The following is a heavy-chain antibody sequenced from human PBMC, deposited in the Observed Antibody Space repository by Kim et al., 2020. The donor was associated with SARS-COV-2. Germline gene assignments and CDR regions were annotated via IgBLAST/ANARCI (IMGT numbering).Heavy chain of an antibody. V-gene: IGHV4-31*03. CDR1: GGSISSGGYY. Sequence: SETLSLTCTVSGGSISSGGYYWSWIRQHPGKGLEWIGYIYYSGSTYYNPSLKSRVTISVDTSKNQFSLKLSSVTAADTAVYYCARAPGYYYVSSGYYWGGDFDYWGQGTLVTVSS. D-gene: IGHD3-22*01. CDR3: ARAPGYYYVSSGYYWGGDFDY. CDR2: IYYSGST. J-gene: IGHJ4*02.